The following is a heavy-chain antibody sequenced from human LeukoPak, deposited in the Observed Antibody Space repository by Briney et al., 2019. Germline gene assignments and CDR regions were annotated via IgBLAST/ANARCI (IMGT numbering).Heavy chain of an antibody. CDR1: GYTFTGYY. J-gene: IGHJ4*02. Sequence: ASVKVSCKASGYTFTGYYMHWVRQAPGQGLEWMGWTNPNSGGTNYAQKFQGRVTMTRDTSISTAYMELSRLRSDDTAVYYCARDHGYDSSGYYSDYWGQGTLVTVSS. V-gene: IGHV1-2*02. D-gene: IGHD3-22*01. CDR3: ARDHGYDSSGYYSDY. CDR2: TNPNSGGT.